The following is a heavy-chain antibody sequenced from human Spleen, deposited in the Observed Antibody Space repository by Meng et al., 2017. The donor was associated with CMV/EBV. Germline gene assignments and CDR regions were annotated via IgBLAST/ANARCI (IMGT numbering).Heavy chain of an antibody. Sequence: EVQLVESGGGLVMPGGSLRLSCAASGFTFSSYSLNWVRQAPGKGLEWVSSISSSSSYIYYADSVKGRFTISRDNAKNSLYLQMNSLRAEDTAVYYCARASFEYQLLLRFDPWGQGTLVTVSS. J-gene: IGHJ5*02. CDR3: ARASFEYQLLLRFDP. CDR1: GFTFSSYS. V-gene: IGHV3-21*01. D-gene: IGHD2-2*01. CDR2: ISSSSSYI.